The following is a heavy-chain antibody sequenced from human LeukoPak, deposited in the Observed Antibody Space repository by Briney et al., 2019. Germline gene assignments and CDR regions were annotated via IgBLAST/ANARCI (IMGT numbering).Heavy chain of an antibody. CDR1: EFTFSDYW. V-gene: IGHV3-74*01. CDR2: IKSDGSEI. Sequence: GGSLRLSCTTSEFTFSDYWMHWVRQAPGEGLVWVSRIKSDGSEINYADSVKGRFTISRDNAKNTLYLQMTSLRAEDMAVYYCARGVGGSKSFDMWGQGTMVTVSS. J-gene: IGHJ3*02. CDR3: ARGVGGSKSFDM. D-gene: IGHD2-15*01.